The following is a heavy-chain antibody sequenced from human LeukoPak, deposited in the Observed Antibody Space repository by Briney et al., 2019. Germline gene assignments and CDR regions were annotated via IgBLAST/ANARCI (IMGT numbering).Heavy chain of an antibody. CDR1: GFTFSSYE. D-gene: IGHD4-17*01. Sequence: PGGSLRLSCAASGFTFSSYEMNWVRQAPGKGLEWVSSISSSSSYIYYADSVKGRFTISRDNAKNSLYLQMNSLRAEDTAVYYCARGKDMTTVTTDLDYWGQGTLVTVSS. CDR3: ARGKDMTTVTTDLDY. CDR2: ISSSSSYI. J-gene: IGHJ4*02. V-gene: IGHV3-21*01.